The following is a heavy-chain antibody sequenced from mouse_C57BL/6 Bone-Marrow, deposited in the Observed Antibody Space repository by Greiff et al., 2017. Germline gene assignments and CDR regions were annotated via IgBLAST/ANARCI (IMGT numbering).Heavy chain of an antibody. Sequence: EVKLMESGGGLVQPGGSLKLSCAASGFTFSDYGMAWVRQAPRKGPEWVAFISNLAYSIYYADTVTGRFTISRENAKNTLYLEMSSLRSEDTAMYYCARRGLHWYFDVWGTGTTVTGSS. CDR2: ISNLAYSI. J-gene: IGHJ1*03. V-gene: IGHV5-15*01. D-gene: IGHD2-2*01. CDR3: ARRGLHWYFDV. CDR1: GFTFSDYG.